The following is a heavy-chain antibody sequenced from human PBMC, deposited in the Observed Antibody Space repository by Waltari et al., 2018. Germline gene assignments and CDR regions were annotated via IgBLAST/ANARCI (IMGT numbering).Heavy chain of an antibody. CDR1: GYTFTSYD. J-gene: IGHJ4*02. CDR2: KNPNSGNT. Sequence: KASGYTFTSYDINWVRQATGQGLEWMGWKNPNSGNTGYAQKFQGRVTITRNTSISTAYMELSSLRSEDTAVYYCARAYSGYDYRFDYWGQGTLVTVSS. D-gene: IGHD5-12*01. V-gene: IGHV1-8*03. CDR3: ARAYSGYDYRFDY.